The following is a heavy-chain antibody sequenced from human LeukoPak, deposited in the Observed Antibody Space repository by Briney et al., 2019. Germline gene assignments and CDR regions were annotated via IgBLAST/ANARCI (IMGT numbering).Heavy chain of an antibody. CDR2: ISYDGSNK. V-gene: IGHV3-30*03. CDR1: GFTFSSYG. D-gene: IGHD4-17*01. J-gene: IGHJ3*02. CDR3: ARVATVTNDAFDI. Sequence: QAGGSLRLSCAASGFTFSSYGMHWVRQAPGKGLEWVAVISYDGSNKYYADSVKGRFTISRDNAKNSLYLQMNSLRAEDTAVYYCARVATVTNDAFDIWGQGTMVTVSS.